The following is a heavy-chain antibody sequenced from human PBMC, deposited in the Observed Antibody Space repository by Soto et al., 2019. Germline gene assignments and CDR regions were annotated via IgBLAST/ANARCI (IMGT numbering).Heavy chain of an antibody. D-gene: IGHD3-9*01. V-gene: IGHV4-34*01. CDR1: GGSFSGYY. CDR3: ARVLHFDWLEGPAFDY. J-gene: IGHJ4*02. Sequence: SETLSLTCAVYGGSFSGYYWSWIRQPPGKGLEWIGEINHSGSTYYNPSLKSRVTISVDTSKNQFSLKLSSVTAADTAVYYCARVLHFDWLEGPAFDYWGQGTLVTVSS. CDR2: INHSGST.